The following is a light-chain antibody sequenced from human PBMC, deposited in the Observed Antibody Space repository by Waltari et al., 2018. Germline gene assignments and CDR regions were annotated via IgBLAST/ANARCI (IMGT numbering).Light chain of an antibody. CDR3: QQANSFPLT. Sequence: TCRASQCISTCLAWYHQKPGKAPKLLIYGASSLQSGVPSRFSGSGSGTDFTLTISDLQPEDFATYYCQQANSFPLTFGGGTTVEIK. J-gene: IGKJ4*01. CDR2: GAS. CDR1: QCISTC. V-gene: IGKV1-12*01.